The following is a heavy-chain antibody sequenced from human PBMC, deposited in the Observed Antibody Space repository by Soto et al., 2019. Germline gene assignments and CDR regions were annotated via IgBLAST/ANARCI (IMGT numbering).Heavy chain of an antibody. J-gene: IGHJ4*02. V-gene: IGHV3-23*01. CDR3: AKDPDRGELRSPYYFDY. CDR1: GFTFSTYA. Sequence: GGSLRLSCAASGFTFSTYAMSWVRQAPGKGLEWVSSISASGGSTYYADSVKGRFSISRDNSKDALYLQMNSLRAEDTAVYYCAKDPDRGELRSPYYFDYWGQGTLVTVSS. CDR2: ISASGGST. D-gene: IGHD1-7*01.